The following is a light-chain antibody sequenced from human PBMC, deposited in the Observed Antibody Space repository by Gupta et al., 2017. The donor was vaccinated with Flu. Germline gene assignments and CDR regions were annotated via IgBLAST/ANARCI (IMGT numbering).Light chain of an antibody. CDR3: QQSDSDLPT. J-gene: IGKJ4*01. CDR1: QSISSY. CDR2: GAS. Sequence: DIQMTQSPASLSASVGDRVTITCRASQSISSYLNWYQQKPGKAPKVLIYGASSWLSGVPSRFSGSGSATDFTLTIIRLQPEDFATYYCQQSDSDLPTFGGGTKVEIK. V-gene: IGKV1-39*01.